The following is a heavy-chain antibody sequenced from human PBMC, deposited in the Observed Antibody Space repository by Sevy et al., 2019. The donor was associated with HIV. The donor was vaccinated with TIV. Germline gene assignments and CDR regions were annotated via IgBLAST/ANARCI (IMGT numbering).Heavy chain of an antibody. CDR3: AREGSIAAAVARTYYYYGMDV. Sequence: GGSLRLSCAASGFTVSSNYMSWVRQAPGKGLEWVSVIYSGGSTYYADSVKGGFTISRDNSKNTRYLQMNSLRAEDTAVYYCAREGSIAAAVARTYYYYGMDVWGQGTTVTVSS. D-gene: IGHD6-13*01. CDR2: IYSGGST. V-gene: IGHV3-66*01. J-gene: IGHJ6*02. CDR1: GFTVSSNY.